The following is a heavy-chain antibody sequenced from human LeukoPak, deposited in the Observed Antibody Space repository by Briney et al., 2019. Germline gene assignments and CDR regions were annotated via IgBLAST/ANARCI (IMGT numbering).Heavy chain of an antibody. CDR1: GGSISSSSYY. CDR2: IYYSGST. D-gene: IGHD3-10*01. CDR3: ARGSSGVSAFDI. V-gene: IGHV4-39*07. Sequence: SETLSLTCTVSGGSISSSSYYWGWIRQPPGKGLEWIGSIYYSGSTYYNPSLKSRVTISVDTSKNQFSLKLSSVTAADTAVYYCARGSSGVSAFDIWGQGTMVTVSS. J-gene: IGHJ3*02.